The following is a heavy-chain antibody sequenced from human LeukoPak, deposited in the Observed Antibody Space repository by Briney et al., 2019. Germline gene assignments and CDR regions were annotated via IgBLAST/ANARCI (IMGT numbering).Heavy chain of an antibody. J-gene: IGHJ4*02. CDR1: GGSISSYY. V-gene: IGHV4-59*01. CDR2: IYYSGST. CDR3: ARGHVDTAMVLGY. Sequence: SETLSLTCTVSGGSISSYYRSWIRQPPGKGLEWIGYIYYSGSTNYNPSLKSRVTISVDTSKNQFSLKLSSVTAADTAVYYCARGHVDTAMVLGYRGQGTLVTVSP. D-gene: IGHD5-18*01.